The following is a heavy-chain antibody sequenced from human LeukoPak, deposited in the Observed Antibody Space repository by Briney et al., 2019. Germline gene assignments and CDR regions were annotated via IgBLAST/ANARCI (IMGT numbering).Heavy chain of an antibody. CDR3: AKSARGYCSGGSCYDAFDI. CDR1: GFTFSSYG. J-gene: IGHJ3*02. Sequence: GGSLRLSCAASGFTFSSYGMHWVRQAPGKGLEWVAVISYDGSNKYYADSVKGRFTISRDNSKNTLYLQMNSLRAEDTAVYYCAKSARGYCSGGSCYDAFDIWGKGTMVTVSS. D-gene: IGHD2-15*01. V-gene: IGHV3-30*18. CDR2: ISYDGSNK.